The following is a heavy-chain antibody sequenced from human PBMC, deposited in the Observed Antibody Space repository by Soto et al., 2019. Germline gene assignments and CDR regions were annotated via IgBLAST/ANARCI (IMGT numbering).Heavy chain of an antibody. V-gene: IGHV1-8*01. D-gene: IGHD4-17*01. CDR1: GYTFTSYD. CDR2: MNPNSGNT. Sequence: ASLRVSCKASGYTFTSYDINWVRQATGQGLEYLGWMNPNSGNTGYVQKFQGRVTMTRDTSISTAYMELSSLRSEDSAVYFCARGIKYGAYSRWFDPWGQGTLVTVPQ. CDR3: ARGIKYGAYSRWFDP. J-gene: IGHJ5*02.